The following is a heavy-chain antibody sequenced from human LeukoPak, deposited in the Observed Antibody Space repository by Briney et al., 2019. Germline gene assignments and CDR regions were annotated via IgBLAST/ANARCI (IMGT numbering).Heavy chain of an antibody. CDR2: IGTAGDP. CDR3: ARAAPIMITFGGVIVGGGFDY. Sequence: GGSLRLSCAASGFTFSSYDMHWVRQATGKGLDWVSAIGTAGDPYYPGSVKGRFTISRGNAKNSLYLQMNSLRAGDTAVYYCARAAPIMITFGGVIVGGGFDYWGQGTLVTVSS. J-gene: IGHJ4*02. CDR1: GFTFSSYD. D-gene: IGHD3-16*02. V-gene: IGHV3-13*05.